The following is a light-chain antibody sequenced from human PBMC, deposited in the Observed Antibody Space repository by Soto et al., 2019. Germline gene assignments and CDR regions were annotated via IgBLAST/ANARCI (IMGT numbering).Light chain of an antibody. CDR3: QQYGTSPRSIT. CDR2: GAS. J-gene: IGKJ5*01. Sequence: EIVLTQSPGTLSLSPGERATLSCRASQRVSSGYLAWYQQKPGQTPRLLIYGASGRATGIPDRFSGGGSGTDFTLTINKLEPEDFAVYYCQQYGTSPRSITFGQGTRLEIK. V-gene: IGKV3-20*01. CDR1: QRVSSGY.